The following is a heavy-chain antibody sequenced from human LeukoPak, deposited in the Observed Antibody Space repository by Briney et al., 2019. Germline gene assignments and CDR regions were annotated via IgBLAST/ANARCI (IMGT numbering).Heavy chain of an antibody. D-gene: IGHD6-13*01. V-gene: IGHV4-39*01. J-gene: IGHJ4*02. CDR1: GGSISSSSYY. Sequence: TLSLTCTVSGGSISSSSYYWGWIRQPPGKGLEWIGSIYYSGSTYYNPSLKSRVTISVDTSKNQFSLKLSSVTAADTAVYYCARGGSWGFLLPFDYWGQGTLVTVSS. CDR3: ARGGSWGFLLPFDY. CDR2: IYYSGST.